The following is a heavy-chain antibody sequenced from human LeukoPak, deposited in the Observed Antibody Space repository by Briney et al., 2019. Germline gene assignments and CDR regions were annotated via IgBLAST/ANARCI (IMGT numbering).Heavy chain of an antibody. J-gene: IGHJ6*03. CDR1: GGSISSYY. V-gene: IGHV4-59*01. CDR3: ARSPPVGFYNYYYMDV. CDR2: IYYSGIT. D-gene: IGHD1-26*01. Sequence: SETLSLTCTVSGGSISSYYWNWIRQSPGKGLEWMGYIYYSGITNYNPSLKSRVSISVDTSKNQFSLTLSSVTAADTAVFYCARSPPVGFYNYYYMDVWGKGTTVTVSS.